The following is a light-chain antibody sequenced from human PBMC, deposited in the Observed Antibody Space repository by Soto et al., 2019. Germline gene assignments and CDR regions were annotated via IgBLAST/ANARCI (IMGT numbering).Light chain of an antibody. Sequence: QSALTQPASVSGSPGQTITIYCTGTSSDVGGYNYVSWYQQHPGKAPKLMIYDVSNRPSVVSNRFSGSKSGNTASLTISGLQAEDEADYYCSSYTSSSLNVFGTGTKLTVL. V-gene: IGLV2-14*01. J-gene: IGLJ1*01. CDR2: DVS. CDR3: SSYTSSSLNV. CDR1: SSDVGGYNY.